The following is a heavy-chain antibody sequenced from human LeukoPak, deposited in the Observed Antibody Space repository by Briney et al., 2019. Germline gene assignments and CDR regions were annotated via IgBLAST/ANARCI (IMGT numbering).Heavy chain of an antibody. Sequence: GGSLRLSCAASGCTFSSYSMSWVRQAPGKGLEWVSAISGSGGSTYYADSVKGRFTISRDNSKNTLYLQMNSLRAEDTAVYYCAKQWLRLEYYFDYWGQGTLVTVSS. CDR2: ISGSGGST. V-gene: IGHV3-23*01. J-gene: IGHJ4*02. CDR3: AKQWLRLEYYFDY. CDR1: GCTFSSYS. D-gene: IGHD5-12*01.